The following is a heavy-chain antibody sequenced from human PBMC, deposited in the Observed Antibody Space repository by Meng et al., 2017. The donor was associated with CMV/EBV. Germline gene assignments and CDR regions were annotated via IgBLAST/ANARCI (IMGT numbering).Heavy chain of an antibody. CDR2: ISGSGTTV. D-gene: IGHD1-26*01. Sequence: GGSLRLSCVASGFTFRNFEMNWVRQAPGEGLEWISYISGSGTTVDYADSVKGRFTISRDNAKNSLYLQMNSLRAEDTAVYYCARDGEVGATLYYYYGMDVWGQGTTVTVSS. J-gene: IGHJ6*02. CDR1: GFTFRNFE. CDR3: ARDGEVGATLYYYYGMDV. V-gene: IGHV3-48*03.